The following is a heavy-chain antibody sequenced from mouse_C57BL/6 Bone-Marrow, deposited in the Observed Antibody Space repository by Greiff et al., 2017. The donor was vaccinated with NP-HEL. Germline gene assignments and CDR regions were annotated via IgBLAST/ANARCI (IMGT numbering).Heavy chain of an antibody. CDR1: GYTFTNYS. CDR2: FDPYNDDT. Sequence: QVQLQQSGAELVRPGASVKLSCKASGYTFTNYSMHWVKQSPGQSLEWIGKFDPYNDDTEYNEKFKSKATLTVEKSSSTVYLELSRLTSEDSSVYYCALEGYYWAWFAYWGQGTPLTVSA. CDR3: ALEGYYWAWFAY. J-gene: IGHJ3*01. D-gene: IGHD2-3*01. V-gene: IGHV1-47*01.